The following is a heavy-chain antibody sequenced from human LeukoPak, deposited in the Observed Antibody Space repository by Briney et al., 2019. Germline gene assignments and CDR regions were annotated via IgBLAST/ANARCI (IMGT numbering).Heavy chain of an antibody. CDR2: IYWNDDK. Sequence: SGPTLVKPTRTLTLTCTFSGFSLSTSGVGVGWIRQPPGTALEWLALIYWNDDKRYSPSLKTRLTITKDTSKNQVVLTMTNMDPVDTATYHCAHARGDFWSGVYYFDYWGQGTLVTVSS. V-gene: IGHV2-5*01. CDR1: GFSLSTSGVG. D-gene: IGHD3-3*01. J-gene: IGHJ4*02. CDR3: AHARGDFWSGVYYFDY.